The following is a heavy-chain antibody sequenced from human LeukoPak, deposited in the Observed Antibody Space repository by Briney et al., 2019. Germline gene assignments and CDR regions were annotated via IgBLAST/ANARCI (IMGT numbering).Heavy chain of an antibody. CDR2: IYYSGST. V-gene: IGHV4-59*01. CDR1: GESISGFY. D-gene: IGHD3-3*01. Sequence: SETLSLTCTVSGESISGFYWTWIRQPPGKGLEWIGYIYYSGSTNYNPSLRSRVTISVDTSKNQFSLKLSSVTAADTAVYYCARVTSYYDFWSGYSAPYNWFDPWGQGTLVTVSS. J-gene: IGHJ5*02. CDR3: ARVTSYYDFWSGYSAPYNWFDP.